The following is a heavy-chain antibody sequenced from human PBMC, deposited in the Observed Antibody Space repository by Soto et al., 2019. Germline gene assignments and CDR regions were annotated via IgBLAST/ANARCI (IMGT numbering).Heavy chain of an antibody. Sequence: ESGGGVVQPGRSLRLSCAASGFTFSSYGMHWVRQAPGKGLEWVAVIWYDGSNKYYADSVKGRFTISRDNSKNTLYLQMNSLRAEDTAVYYCARGGTTVAYYYGMDVWGQGTTVTVSS. CDR1: GFTFSSYG. J-gene: IGHJ6*02. CDR3: ARGGTTVAYYYGMDV. CDR2: IWYDGSNK. V-gene: IGHV3-33*01. D-gene: IGHD1-7*01.